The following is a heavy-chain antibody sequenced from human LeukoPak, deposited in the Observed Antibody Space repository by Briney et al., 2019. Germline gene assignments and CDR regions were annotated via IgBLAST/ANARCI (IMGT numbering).Heavy chain of an antibody. Sequence: PGGSLRLSCTASGFAFAEHGMSWVRQVPGKGLEWFSGINWSGGSTGYADPLRGRFTISRDNAKNSLYLQMDSLRAEDTALYYCARAPITSPFYFDYWGQGTLVTVSS. D-gene: IGHD2-2*01. CDR3: ARAPITSPFYFDY. V-gene: IGHV3-20*04. CDR2: INWSGGST. J-gene: IGHJ4*02. CDR1: GFAFAEHG.